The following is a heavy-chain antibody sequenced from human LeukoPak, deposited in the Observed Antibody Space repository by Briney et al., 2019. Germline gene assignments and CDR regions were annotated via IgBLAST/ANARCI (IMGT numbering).Heavy chain of an antibody. J-gene: IGHJ4*02. CDR1: GGTFNSYA. Sequence: SVKVSCKASGGTFNSYAISWVRQAPGQGLEWMGGIIPMSDTANYPQKFRGRLTITADIPTSTVYMELSSLRSEDTAVYYCARETYSNILTGTDYWGPGTLVTVSS. CDR2: IIPMSDTA. D-gene: IGHD3-9*01. CDR3: ARETYSNILTGTDY. V-gene: IGHV1-69*06.